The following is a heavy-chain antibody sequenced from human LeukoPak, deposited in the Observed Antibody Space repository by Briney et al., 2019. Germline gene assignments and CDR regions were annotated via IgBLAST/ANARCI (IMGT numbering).Heavy chain of an antibody. V-gene: IGHV4-59*01. CDR1: GGSISSYY. CDR3: ARGTTRGQLASYNWFDP. CDR2: IYYSGST. J-gene: IGHJ5*02. Sequence: SETLALTCTVSGGSISSYYWSWIRQPPGKGLEWIGYIYYSGSTNYNPSLKSRVTISVDTSKNQFSLKLSSVTAADTAVYYCARGTTRGQLASYNWFDPWGQGTLVTVSS. D-gene: IGHD6-13*01.